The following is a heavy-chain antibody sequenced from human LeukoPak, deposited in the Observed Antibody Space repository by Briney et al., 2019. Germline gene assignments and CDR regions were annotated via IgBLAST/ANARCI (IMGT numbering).Heavy chain of an antibody. J-gene: IGHJ4*02. CDR2: ISGSGGST. V-gene: IGHV3-23*01. CDR3: ARTPYNDILTGYFYPFDY. CDR1: GFTFSSYA. D-gene: IGHD3-9*01. Sequence: GGSLRLSCAASGFTFSSYAMSWVRQAPGKGLEWVSAISGSGGSTYYSDSVKGRFTISRDNSKNTLYLQMNSLRAEDTAVYYCARTPYNDILTGYFYPFDYWGQGTLVTVSS.